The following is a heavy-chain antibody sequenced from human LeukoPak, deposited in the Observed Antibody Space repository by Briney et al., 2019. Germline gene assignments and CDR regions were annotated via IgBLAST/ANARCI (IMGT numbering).Heavy chain of an antibody. CDR3: ARHVVGATRSGYYYYGMDV. J-gene: IGHJ6*02. CDR1: GGSFSGYY. CDR2: INHSGST. V-gene: IGHV4-34*01. Sequence: PSETLSLTCAVYGGSFSGYYWSWIRQPPGKGLEWIGEINHSGSTNYNPSLKSRVTISVDTSKNQFSLKLSSVTAADTAVYYCARHVVGATRSGYYYYGMDVWGQGTTVTVSS. D-gene: IGHD1-26*01.